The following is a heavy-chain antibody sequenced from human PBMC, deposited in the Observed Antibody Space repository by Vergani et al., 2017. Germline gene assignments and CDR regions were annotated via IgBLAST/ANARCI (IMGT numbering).Heavy chain of an antibody. D-gene: IGHD6-19*01. J-gene: IGHJ5*02. Sequence: VQLLESGGGVVQPGGSLRLSCAASGFTFSSCGMHWVRQAPGKGLEWVAFVLWDASDMYYRDSVKGRFTISRDNSKNKLYLQMNSLSSEDTAVYYCAKDYGSGWYNYFDPWGPGTLVTVSS. CDR2: VLWDASDM. CDR1: GFTFSSCG. V-gene: IGHV3-30*02. CDR3: AKDYGSGWYNYFDP.